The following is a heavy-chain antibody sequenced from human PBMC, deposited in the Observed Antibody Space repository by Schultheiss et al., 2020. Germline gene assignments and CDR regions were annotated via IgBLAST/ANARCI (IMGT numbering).Heavy chain of an antibody. V-gene: IGHV4-4*07. J-gene: IGHJ4*02. D-gene: IGHD3-3*01. CDR3: ARSHYDFWSGYLTEFDY. Sequence: GSLRLSCTVSGGSISSYYWSWIRQPAGKGLEWIGRIYTSGSTNYNPSLKSRVTISVDTSKNQFSLKLSSVTAADTAVYYCARSHYDFWSGYLTEFDYWGQGTLVTVSS. CDR1: GGSISSYY. CDR2: IYTSGST.